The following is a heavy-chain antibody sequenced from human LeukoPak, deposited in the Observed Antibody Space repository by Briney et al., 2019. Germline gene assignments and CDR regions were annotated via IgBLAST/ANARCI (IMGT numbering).Heavy chain of an antibody. Sequence: SETLSLTCTVSGGFISDYYWHWIRQPPGKGLEWIGYVYKSGNSANNNFNPSLKSRVTISLDTSKNQFSLRLNSVTPADTAVYYCARDRLPRGFYGGLDSWGQGSLVTVSS. V-gene: IGHV4-59*01. CDR1: GGFISDYY. CDR2: VYKSGNSANN. D-gene: IGHD3-3*01. CDR3: ARDRLPRGFYGGLDS. J-gene: IGHJ5*01.